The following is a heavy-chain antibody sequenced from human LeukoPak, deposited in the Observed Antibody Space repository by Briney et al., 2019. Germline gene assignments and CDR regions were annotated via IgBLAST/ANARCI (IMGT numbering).Heavy chain of an antibody. CDR2: VSYLGDDQ. Sequence: PGGSLRLSCAASGFTFSSYGTHWVRQSPGKGLEWVAVVSYLGDDQFYAESVKGRFTISRDNSKKTVFLQMNSLRGEDTAVYYCAKDRSSGPHYYYGMDVWGRGTTVIVSS. CDR3: AKDRSSGPHYYYGMDV. V-gene: IGHV3-30*18. D-gene: IGHD3-22*01. J-gene: IGHJ6*02. CDR1: GFTFSSYG.